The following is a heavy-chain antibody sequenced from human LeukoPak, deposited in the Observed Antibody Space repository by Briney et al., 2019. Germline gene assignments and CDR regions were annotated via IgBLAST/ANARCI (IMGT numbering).Heavy chain of an antibody. CDR1: GFTFSGFA. CDR2: ISGSGGST. CDR3: ASFVMGVSSGWYYFDY. J-gene: IGHJ4*02. Sequence: GGSLRLSCAASGFTFSGFAMSWVRQAPGKGLEWVSVISGSGGSTYSADSVKGRFTISRDNAKNSLYLQMNSLRAEDTAVYYCASFVMGVSSGWYYFDYWGQGTLVTVSS. V-gene: IGHV3-23*01. D-gene: IGHD6-19*01.